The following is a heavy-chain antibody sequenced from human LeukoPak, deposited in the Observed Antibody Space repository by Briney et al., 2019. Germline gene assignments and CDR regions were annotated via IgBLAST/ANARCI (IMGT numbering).Heavy chain of an antibody. CDR1: GGSFSGYC. CDR2: INHSGST. V-gene: IGHV4-34*01. D-gene: IGHD6-13*01. CDR3: ARSRHSSSWYYYYGMDV. J-gene: IGHJ6*02. Sequence: SETLSLTCAVYGGSFSGYCWSWIRQPPGKGLEWIGEINHSGSTNYNPSLKSRVTISVDTSKNQFSLKLSSVTAADTAVYYCARSRHSSSWYYYYGMDVWGQRTTVTVSS.